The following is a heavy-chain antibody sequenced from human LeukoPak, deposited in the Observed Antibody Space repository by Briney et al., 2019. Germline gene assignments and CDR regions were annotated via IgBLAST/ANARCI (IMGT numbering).Heavy chain of an antibody. CDR2: ISYDGSNK. J-gene: IGHJ4*02. Sequence: PGGSLGLSCAASGFTFSSYAMHWVRRAPGKGLEWVAVISYDGSNKYYADSVKGRFTISRDNSKNTLYLQMNSLRAEDTAVYYCARAWTGYYDSSESGFCLDYWGQGTLVTVSS. V-gene: IGHV3-30-3*01. CDR3: ARAWTGYYDSSESGFCLDY. D-gene: IGHD3-22*01. CDR1: GFTFSSYA.